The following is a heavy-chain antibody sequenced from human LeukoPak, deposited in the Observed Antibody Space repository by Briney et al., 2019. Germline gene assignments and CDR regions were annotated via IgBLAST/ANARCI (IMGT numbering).Heavy chain of an antibody. D-gene: IGHD4-17*01. Sequence: GSLRLSCAASGFTFSGYAMHWVRQAPGKGLEWVSVMSYDGSNKYYAGSVKGRFTISRDNSKNTLYLQMNSLRAEDTAVYYCARETGSAVGSTDFDYWGQGTLVTVSS. CDR2: MSYDGSNK. V-gene: IGHV3-30-3*01. CDR1: GFTFSGYA. J-gene: IGHJ4*02. CDR3: ARETGSAVGSTDFDY.